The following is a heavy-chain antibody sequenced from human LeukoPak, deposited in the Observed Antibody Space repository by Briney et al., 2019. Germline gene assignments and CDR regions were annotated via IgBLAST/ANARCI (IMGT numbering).Heavy chain of an antibody. Sequence: SGTLSLTCTVSDGSISTGIYHWAWIRQPPGKGLECIGSIYYSGSPYYNPSLKSRVTISVDTSKNQFSLKLNSVTAADTAVYYCAREQWLPDYWGQGTLVTVSS. CDR2: IYYSGSP. V-gene: IGHV4-39*01. CDR3: AREQWLPDY. J-gene: IGHJ4*02. CDR1: DGSISTGIYH. D-gene: IGHD6-19*01.